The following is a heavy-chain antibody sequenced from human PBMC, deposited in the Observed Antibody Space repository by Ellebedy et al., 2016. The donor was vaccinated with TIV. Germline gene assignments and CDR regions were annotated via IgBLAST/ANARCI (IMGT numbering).Heavy chain of an antibody. D-gene: IGHD5-18*01. Sequence: PGGSLRPSCKGSGYTFTSYWIGWVRQMPGKGLDWMGIIYPGDPDPGDSDTRYSPSFQGQVTISADKSISTAYLQWSSLKASDTAMYYCARQDTVDAAMLTYWGQGTLVTVSS. CDR2: IYPGDPDPGDSDT. J-gene: IGHJ4*02. CDR1: GYTFTSYW. CDR3: ARQDTVDAAMLTY. V-gene: IGHV5-51*01.